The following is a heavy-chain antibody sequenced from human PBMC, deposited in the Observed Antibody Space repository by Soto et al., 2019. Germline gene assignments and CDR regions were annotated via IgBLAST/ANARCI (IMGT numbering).Heavy chain of an antibody. CDR2: INTDGSST. CDR3: AKSGVDTFGLSY. CDR1: GFTFSSFW. D-gene: IGHD5-18*01. J-gene: IGHJ4*02. Sequence: VQLVESGGGLVQPGGSLRLSCAVSGFTFSSFWMHWVRQAPGEGLVWVSRINTDGSSTSYADSVKGRFTISRDNAKNTLYLQMNSLRVEDTAMYYCAKSGVDTFGLSYWGQGTLVTVSS. V-gene: IGHV3-74*01.